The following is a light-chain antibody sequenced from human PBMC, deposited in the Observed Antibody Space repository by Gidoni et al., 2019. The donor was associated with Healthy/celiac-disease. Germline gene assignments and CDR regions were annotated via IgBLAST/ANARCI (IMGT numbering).Light chain of an antibody. V-gene: IGKV3-11*01. J-gene: IGKJ5*01. Sequence: EIVLTQSPATLSLSPGERATLSCRASQSVSSYLAWYQQKPGQAPRLLIYDASNRATGIPAEFSGSGSGTDFALTISSLEPEDFAVYYCQQRSNWPPVTFGQXTRLEIK. CDR3: QQRSNWPPVT. CDR1: QSVSSY. CDR2: DAS.